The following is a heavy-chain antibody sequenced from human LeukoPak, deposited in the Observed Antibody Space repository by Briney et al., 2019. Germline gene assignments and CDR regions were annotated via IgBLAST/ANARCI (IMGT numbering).Heavy chain of an antibody. CDR1: GFTFTSYS. CDR3: AKDRGYSYGNVDY. J-gene: IGHJ4*02. CDR2: IIGSGGST. V-gene: IGHV3-23*01. D-gene: IGHD5-18*01. Sequence: GGSLRLSCAASGFTFTSYSMSWVRQPPGKGRGWVSAIIGSGGSTYYADSVTGRFTIPRDNSKSTLYLQMNSLRAEDTAVYYCAKDRGYSYGNVDYWGQGTLVTVSS.